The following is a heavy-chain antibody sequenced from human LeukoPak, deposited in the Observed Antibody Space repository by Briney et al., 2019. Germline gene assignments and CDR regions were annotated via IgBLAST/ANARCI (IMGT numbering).Heavy chain of an antibody. CDR2: INTDGSST. V-gene: IGHV3-74*01. CDR3: ARATVGATSDFDY. Sequence: GGSLRLSCAASGFTFSNYWMHWVRQAPGKGLVWVSRINTDGSSTSYADSVKGRFTISRDNAKNTLYLQMNSLRAEDTAVYYCARATVGATSDFDYWRQGTLVTVSS. CDR1: GFTFSNYW. D-gene: IGHD1-26*01. J-gene: IGHJ4*02.